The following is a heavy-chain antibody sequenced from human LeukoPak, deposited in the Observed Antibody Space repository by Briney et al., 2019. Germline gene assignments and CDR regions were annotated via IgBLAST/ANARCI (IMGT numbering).Heavy chain of an antibody. V-gene: IGHV3-23*01. CDR3: AKRGGIAAAGTVSDY. D-gene: IGHD6-13*01. J-gene: IGHJ4*02. Sequence: GESLRLSCAASGFTFSSYAMAWVRQAPGKGLEWVSTIGSSAGTTLYADSVKGRFTISRDNSKNTLYLQINSLRAEDTALYYCAKRGGIAAAGTVSDYWGQGTLVTVSS. CDR2: IGSSAGTT. CDR1: GFTFSSYA.